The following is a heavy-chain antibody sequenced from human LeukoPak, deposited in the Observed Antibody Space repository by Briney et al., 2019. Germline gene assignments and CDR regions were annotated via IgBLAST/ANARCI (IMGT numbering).Heavy chain of an antibody. CDR1: GFTFSSYA. CDR2: ISGSGGST. Sequence: GGSLRLSCAASGFTFSSYAMSWVRQAPGKGLEWVSAISGSGGSTYYADSVRGRFIISRDNSKNTLYLQMNSLRAEDTPVYYCAKDSRDGYSYPYFDYWRQGTLVTVSS. CDR3: AKDSRDGYSYPYFDY. D-gene: IGHD5-18*01. J-gene: IGHJ4*02. V-gene: IGHV3-23*01.